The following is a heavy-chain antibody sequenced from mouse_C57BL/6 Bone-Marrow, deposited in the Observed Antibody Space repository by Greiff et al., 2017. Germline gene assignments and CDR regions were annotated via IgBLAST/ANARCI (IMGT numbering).Heavy chain of an antibody. Sequence: EVQLVESGGDLVKPGGSLKLSCAASGFTFSSYGMSWVRQTPDKRLGWVATISSGGSYTYYPDSVKGRFTISRDNAKNTLYLQMSSLKSEDTAMYYCARRGYDGYYWFAYWGQGTLVTVSA. CDR1: GFTFSSYG. CDR2: ISSGGSYT. D-gene: IGHD2-3*01. J-gene: IGHJ3*01. V-gene: IGHV5-6*01. CDR3: ARRGYDGYYWFAY.